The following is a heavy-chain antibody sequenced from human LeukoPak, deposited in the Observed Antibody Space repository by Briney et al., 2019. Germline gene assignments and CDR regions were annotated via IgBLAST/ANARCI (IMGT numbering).Heavy chain of an antibody. J-gene: IGHJ3*02. Sequence: GGSLRLSCADSGFTSSSYEVNWVRQAPGKGLEWVSYISSSGSTIYYANSVKGRFTISRDNAKNTLYLQMNSLRAEDTAVYYCARAGRYCSGGSCYDSVGAFDIWGQGTMVTVSS. D-gene: IGHD2-15*01. CDR2: ISSSGSTI. V-gene: IGHV3-48*03. CDR3: ARAGRYCSGGSCYDSVGAFDI. CDR1: GFTSSSYE.